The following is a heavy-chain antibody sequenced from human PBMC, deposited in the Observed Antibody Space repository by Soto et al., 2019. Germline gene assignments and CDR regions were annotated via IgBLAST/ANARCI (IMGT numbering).Heavy chain of an antibody. J-gene: IGHJ4*02. CDR3: ARVTHTYSSSPTVY. CDR1: GYTFTSYG. D-gene: IGHD6-6*01. Sequence: ASVKVSCKASGYTFTSYGISWVRQAPGQGLEWMGWISAYNGNTNYAQKLQGRVTMTTDTSTSTAYMKLRSLRSDDTAVYYCARVTHTYSSSPTVYWGKGPLGTVPQ. CDR2: ISAYNGNT. V-gene: IGHV1-18*01.